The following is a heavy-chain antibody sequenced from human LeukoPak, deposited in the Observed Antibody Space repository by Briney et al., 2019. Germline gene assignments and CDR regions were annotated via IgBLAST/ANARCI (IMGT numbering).Heavy chain of an antibody. CDR1: GATLSNTDFY. V-gene: IGHV4-39*01. D-gene: IGHD3-9*01. J-gene: IGHJ4*02. Sequence: SEPLSLTCTVSGATLSNTDFYWGWIRQPPGKGLQWIGNIYYSGSTYNNPSLSSRVSMSVDTSKNQFSLKMTSVTAADTAVYYCARLTKGRYFDYIFDYWGQGTLFTVST. CDR3: ARLTKGRYFDYIFDY. CDR2: IYYSGST.